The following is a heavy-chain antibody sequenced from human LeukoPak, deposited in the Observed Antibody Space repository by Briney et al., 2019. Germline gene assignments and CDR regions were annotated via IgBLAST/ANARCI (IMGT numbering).Heavy chain of an antibody. Sequence: GGSLRLSCAVSGFIFSNYAMYWVRQAPGKGLEWVAVTAYDGSNEYYADSVEGRFTISRDNSKNTLNLQMNSLRAEDTAVYYCARDMRGDYGDYSSSDYYYGMDVWGQGTTVTVSS. D-gene: IGHD4-17*01. CDR2: TAYDGSNE. CDR3: ARDMRGDYGDYSSSDYYYGMDV. V-gene: IGHV3-30*04. CDR1: GFIFSNYA. J-gene: IGHJ6*02.